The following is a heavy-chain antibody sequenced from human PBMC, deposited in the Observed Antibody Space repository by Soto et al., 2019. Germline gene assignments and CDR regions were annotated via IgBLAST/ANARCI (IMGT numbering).Heavy chain of an antibody. V-gene: IGHV4-31*03. CDR3: ARVVPAAMSSYYYYYMDV. CDR1: GGSISSGGYY. J-gene: IGHJ6*03. D-gene: IGHD2-2*01. CDR2: IYYSGST. Sequence: SETLSLTCTVSGGSISSGGYYWSWIRQHPGKGLEWIGYIYYSGSTYYNPSLKSRVTISVDTSKSHLSLKLSSVTAADTAVYYCARVVPAAMSSYYYYYMDVWGKLTTVTVSS.